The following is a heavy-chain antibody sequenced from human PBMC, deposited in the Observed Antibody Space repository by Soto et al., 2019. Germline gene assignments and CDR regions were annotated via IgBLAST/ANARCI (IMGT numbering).Heavy chain of an antibody. CDR3: AREPDIVVVPAAIKPSGMDV. J-gene: IGHJ6*02. CDR2: IIPIFGTA. V-gene: IGHV1-69*13. D-gene: IGHD2-2*01. CDR1: GGTFSSYA. Sequence: ASVKVSCKASGGTFSSYAISWVRQAPGQGLEWMGGIIPIFGTANYAQKFQGRVTITADESTSTAYMELSSLRSEDTAVYYCAREPDIVVVPAAIKPSGMDVWGQGNTVTVSS.